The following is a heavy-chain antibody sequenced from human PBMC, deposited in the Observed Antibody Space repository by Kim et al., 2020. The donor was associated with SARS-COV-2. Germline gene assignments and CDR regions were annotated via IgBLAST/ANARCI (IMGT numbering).Heavy chain of an antibody. D-gene: IGHD3-10*01. V-gene: IGHV4-34*01. CDR1: GGSFSGYY. CDR3: ARALLGTMVRGVIFSLIRRAFDI. J-gene: IGHJ3*02. CDR2: INHSGST. Sequence: SETLSLTCAVYGGSFSGYYWSWIRQPPGKGLEWIGEINHSGSTNYNPSLKSRVTISVDTSKNQFSLKLSSVTAADTAVYYCARALLGTMVRGVIFSLIRRAFDIWGQGTMVTVSS.